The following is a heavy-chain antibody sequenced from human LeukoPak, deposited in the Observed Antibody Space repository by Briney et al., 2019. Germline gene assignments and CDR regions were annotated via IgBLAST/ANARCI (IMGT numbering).Heavy chain of an antibody. CDR1: GYTFTEYY. J-gene: IGHJ3*02. D-gene: IGHD2-2*02. Sequence: ASVKVSCKASGYTFTEYYMHWVRQAPGQGLEWMGWINPHSGGTNYAQKFQGRVTMTRDTSISTAYMELSRLRSDDTAVYYCARIYCSSTSCYMSRAFDIWGQGTMVTVSS. V-gene: IGHV1-2*02. CDR3: ARIYCSSTSCYMSRAFDI. CDR2: INPHSGGT.